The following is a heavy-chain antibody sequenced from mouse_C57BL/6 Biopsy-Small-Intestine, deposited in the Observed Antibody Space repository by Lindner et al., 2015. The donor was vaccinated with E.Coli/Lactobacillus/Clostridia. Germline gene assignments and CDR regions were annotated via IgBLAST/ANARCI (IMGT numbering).Heavy chain of an antibody. CDR1: GCTFTDYN. D-gene: IGHD1-1*01. V-gene: IGHV1-22*01. J-gene: IGHJ4*01. CDR3: ARYYYGSSYDAMDY. Sequence: EVQLQESGPELVKPGASVKMSCKASGCTFTDYNMHWVKQSHGKSLEWIGYINPNNGGTSYNQKFKGKATLTVNKSSSTAYMELRSLTSEDSAVYYCARYYYGSSYDAMDYWGQGTSVTVSS. CDR2: INPNNGGT.